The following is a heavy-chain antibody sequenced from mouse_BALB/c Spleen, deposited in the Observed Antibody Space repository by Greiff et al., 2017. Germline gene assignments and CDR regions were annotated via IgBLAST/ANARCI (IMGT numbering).Heavy chain of an antibody. V-gene: IGHV14-3*02. D-gene: IGHD2-14*01. J-gene: IGHJ3*01. CDR2: IDPANGNT. Sequence: VQLKESGAELVKPGASVKLSCTASGFNIKDTYMHWVKQRPEQGLEWIGRIDPANGNTKYDPKFQGKATITADTSSNTAYLQLSSLTSEDTAVYYCARSKRYDPAWFAYWGQGTLVTVSA. CDR3: ARSKRYDPAWFAY. CDR1: GFNIKDTY.